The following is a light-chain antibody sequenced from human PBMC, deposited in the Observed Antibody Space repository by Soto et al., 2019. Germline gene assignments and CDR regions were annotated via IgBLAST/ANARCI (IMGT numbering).Light chain of an antibody. V-gene: IGLV2-23*01. Sequence: QPVLTQPASVSGSPGQSITISCTGTSSDVGSFNLVSWYQQHPGKAPKLMIYEGSNRPSGVSNRFSASKSGNTASLTISGLQAEDEADYYCCSYAGPRTYVFGTGTKLTVL. CDR3: CSYAGPRTYV. CDR1: SSDVGSFNL. CDR2: EGS. J-gene: IGLJ1*01.